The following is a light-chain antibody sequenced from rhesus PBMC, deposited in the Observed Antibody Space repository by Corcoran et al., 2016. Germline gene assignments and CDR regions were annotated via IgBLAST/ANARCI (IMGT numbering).Light chain of an antibody. J-gene: IGKJ2*01. Sequence: DIQMTQSPSSLSASVGDRVTITCRAIQGISHRLAWYHHIPEKDHKLLIYRASNLETGVPSKFSGSGSETDLTLTNSSLQPEDITTYYCQQHDNSPPYSFGQGTKVGIK. CDR1: QGISHR. V-gene: IGKV1-69*01. CDR3: QQHDNSPPYS. CDR2: RAS.